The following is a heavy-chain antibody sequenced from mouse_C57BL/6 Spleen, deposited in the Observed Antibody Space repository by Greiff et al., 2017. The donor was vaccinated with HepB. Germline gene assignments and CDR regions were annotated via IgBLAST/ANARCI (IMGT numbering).Heavy chain of an antibody. D-gene: IGHD1-1*01. Sequence: EVKLLESGPGLVKPSQSLSLTCSVTGYSITSGYYWNWIRQFPGNKLEWMGYISYDGSNNYNPSLKNRISITRDTSKNQFCLKLNSVTTEDTATYYCASDYGSSFYWYFDVWGTGTTVTVSS. J-gene: IGHJ1*03. V-gene: IGHV3-6*01. CDR2: ISYDGSN. CDR1: GYSITSGYY. CDR3: ASDYGSSFYWYFDV.